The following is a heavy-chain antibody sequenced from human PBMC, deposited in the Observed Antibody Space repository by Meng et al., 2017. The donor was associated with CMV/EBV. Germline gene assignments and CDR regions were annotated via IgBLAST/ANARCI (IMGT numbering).Heavy chain of an antibody. CDR1: GFTFSSYS. J-gene: IGHJ6*02. CDR2: ISSSSSTI. Sequence: GESLKISCAASGFTFSSYSMNWVRQAPGKGLEWASYISSSSSTIYYADSVKGRFTISRDNAKNSLYLQMNSLRAEDTAVYYCARDRYCSSTSCYEYYYYYGMDVWGQGTTVTVSS. CDR3: ARDRYCSSTSCYEYYYYYGMDV. V-gene: IGHV3-48*04. D-gene: IGHD2-2*01.